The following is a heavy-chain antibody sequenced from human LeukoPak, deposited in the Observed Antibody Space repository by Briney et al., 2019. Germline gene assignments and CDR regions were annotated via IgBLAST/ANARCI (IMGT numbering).Heavy chain of an antibody. V-gene: IGHV1-69*05. D-gene: IGHD2-2*01. Sequence: ASVKVSCKASGGTFSSYAISWVRQAPGQGLEWMGGIIPIFGTANYAQEFQGRVTITTDESTSTAYMELSSLRSEDTAVYYCAAAIVPAAFDYWGQGTLVTVSS. CDR3: AAAIVPAAFDY. J-gene: IGHJ4*02. CDR1: GGTFSSYA. CDR2: IIPIFGTA.